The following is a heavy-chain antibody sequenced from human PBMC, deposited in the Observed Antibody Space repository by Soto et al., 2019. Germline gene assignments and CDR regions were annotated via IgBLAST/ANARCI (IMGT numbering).Heavy chain of an antibody. Sequence: ASVKVSCKASGYNFITYGITWVRQAPGQGLEWMGWISPYNANTNYAQKFQGSVSMTRDASTNTAYMELSRLRSDDTAVYYCAANAVMVYGHYYMDVWGKGTTVTVSS. J-gene: IGHJ6*03. CDR2: ISPYNANT. CDR3: AANAVMVYGHYYMDV. V-gene: IGHV1-18*01. CDR1: GYNFITYG. D-gene: IGHD2-8*01.